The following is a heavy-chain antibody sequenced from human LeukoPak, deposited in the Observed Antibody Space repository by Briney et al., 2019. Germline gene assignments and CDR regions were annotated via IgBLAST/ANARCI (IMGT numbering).Heavy chain of an antibody. D-gene: IGHD6-13*01. Sequence: GGSLRLSCAASGFTFSSYGMSWVRQAPGKGLEWVSGISGTGDTTYYADSVKGRFTISRGNTKNTLYLQMNSLRAEDTAVYYCAKDGYGSSSYYYYYGMDVWGQGTTVTVSS. V-gene: IGHV3-23*01. CDR1: GFTFSSYG. CDR2: ISGTGDTT. CDR3: AKDGYGSSSYYYYYGMDV. J-gene: IGHJ6*02.